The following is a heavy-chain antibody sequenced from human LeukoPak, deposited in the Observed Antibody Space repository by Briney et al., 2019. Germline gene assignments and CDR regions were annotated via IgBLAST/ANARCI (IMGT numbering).Heavy chain of an antibody. D-gene: IGHD3-10*01. V-gene: IGHV3-23*01. CDR1: GFTFSTYA. Sequence: GGSLRLSCAASGFTFSTYAMTWVRQAPGKGLEWVSTIRGSGGTTFYADSVKGRFTISRDDSKDTLYLQMNSLRVEDTAVYYCAKVFWFEHISDYWGRGTLVTVSS. J-gene: IGHJ4*02. CDR2: IRGSGGTT. CDR3: AKVFWFEHISDY.